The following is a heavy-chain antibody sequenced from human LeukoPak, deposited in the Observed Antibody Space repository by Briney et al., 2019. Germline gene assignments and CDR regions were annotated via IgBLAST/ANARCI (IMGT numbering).Heavy chain of an antibody. J-gene: IGHJ5*02. CDR2: IIPIFGTA. CDR3: AREGLTLYGWFDP. D-gene: IGHD2-2*02. V-gene: IGHV1-69*13. CDR1: GGTFSSYA. Sequence: GASVKVSCKASGGTFSSYAISWVRQAPGQGLEWMGGIIPIFGTANYAQKFQGRVTITADESTSTAYMELSSLRSEDTAVYYRAREGLTLYGWFDPWGQGTLVTVSS.